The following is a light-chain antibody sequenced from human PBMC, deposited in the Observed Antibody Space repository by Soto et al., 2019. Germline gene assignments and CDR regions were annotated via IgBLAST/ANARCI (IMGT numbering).Light chain of an antibody. CDR3: QQRSRG. CDR2: DAS. Sequence: EIVLTQSPATLSLSPGERATLSCRASQSVSTYLAWYQQKPGQAPRLLLFDASKRAIGIPARFSGSGSGTDFTLTISSLEPEDFEVYYCQQRSRGFGPGIKVDTK. V-gene: IGKV3-11*01. CDR1: QSVSTY. J-gene: IGKJ3*01.